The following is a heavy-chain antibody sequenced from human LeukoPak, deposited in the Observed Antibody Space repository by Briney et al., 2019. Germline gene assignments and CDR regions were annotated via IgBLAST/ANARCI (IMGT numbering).Heavy chain of an antibody. J-gene: IGHJ1*01. CDR2: IKQDGSEE. CDR3: AGSSGFIPYH. D-gene: IGHD3-10*01. V-gene: IGHV3-7*01. CDR1: GFTFSNFW. Sequence: PGGSLRLSCIGSGFTFSNFWMNWVRQAPGKGLEWVAIIKQDGSEEYYVDSVKGRFVISRDNAKNSPSLQMNSLRVEDSAVYFCAGSSGFIPYHWGQGDPGHRLL.